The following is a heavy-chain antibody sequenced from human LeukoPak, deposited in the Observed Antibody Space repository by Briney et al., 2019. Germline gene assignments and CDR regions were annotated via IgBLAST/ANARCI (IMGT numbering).Heavy chain of an antibody. V-gene: IGHV1-2*04. D-gene: IGHD3-16*02. J-gene: IGHJ3*02. CDR2: LNPNSGGT. CDR1: GYTFTGYY. Sequence: ASVKVSCEASGYTFTGYYMHWVRQAPGQGLEWMGWLNPNSGGTNYAQKFQGWVTMTRDTSISTAYMELSRLRSDDTAVYYCARELMITFGGVIVPRPSDAFDIWGQGTMVTVSS. CDR3: ARELMITFGGVIVPRPSDAFDI.